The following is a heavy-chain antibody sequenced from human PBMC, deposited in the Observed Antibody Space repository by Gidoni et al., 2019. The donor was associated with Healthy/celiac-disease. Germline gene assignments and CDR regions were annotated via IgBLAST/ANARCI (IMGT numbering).Heavy chain of an antibody. V-gene: IGHV3-49*05. CDR1: GFTFVDYA. Sequence: EVQLLESGGGLVKPGRSLRLSCTASGFTFVDYAMSWFRQAPGKGLEWVGFIRSKAYGGTTEYAASVKGRFTISRDDSKSIAYLQMNSLKTEDTAVYYCTRVLAGGSYFLDYWGQGTLVTVSS. CDR2: IRSKAYGGTT. J-gene: IGHJ4*02. D-gene: IGHD1-26*01. CDR3: TRVLAGGSYFLDY.